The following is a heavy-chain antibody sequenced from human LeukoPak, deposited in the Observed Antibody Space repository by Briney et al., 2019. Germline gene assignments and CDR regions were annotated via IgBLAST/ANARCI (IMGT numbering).Heavy chain of an antibody. D-gene: IGHD2-2*01. J-gene: IGHJ5*02. CDR1: GGSISSSSYY. V-gene: IGHV4-39*07. CDR3: ARDRGYCSSTSCYLGWFDP. CDR2: IHYSGST. Sequence: SETLSLTCTVSGGSISSSSYYWGWIRQPPGKGLEWIGSIHYSGSTYYNPSLKSRVTISVDTSKNQFSLKLSSVTAADTAVYYCARDRGYCSSTSCYLGWFDPWGQGTLVTVSS.